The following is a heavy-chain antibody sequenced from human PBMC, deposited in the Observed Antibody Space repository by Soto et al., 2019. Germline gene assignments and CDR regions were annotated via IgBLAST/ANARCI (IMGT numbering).Heavy chain of an antibody. V-gene: IGHV1-18*01. CDR1: GYTFTSYG. CDR3: ARSIVVVTALDY. Sequence: ASVKVYCKASGYTFTSYGISWVRQAPGQGLEWMGWISVYNGNTKYSQKFQGRVTITRNTSASTAYMELSSLRSEDTAVYYCARSIVVVTALDYWGQGTLVTVSS. D-gene: IGHD2-21*02. CDR2: ISVYNGNT. J-gene: IGHJ4*02.